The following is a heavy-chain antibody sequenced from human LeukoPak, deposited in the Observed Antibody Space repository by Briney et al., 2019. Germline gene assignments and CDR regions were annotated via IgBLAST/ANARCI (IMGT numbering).Heavy chain of an antibody. CDR3: ARSVEGYCSGGSCYSYYYYMDV. D-gene: IGHD2-15*01. V-gene: IGHV4-61*05. J-gene: IGHJ6*03. Sequence: SETLSLTCTVSGGSISSSSNYWGWIRQPPGKGLEWIGYIYYSGSTNYNPSLKSRVTISVDTSKNQFSLKLSSVTAADTAVYYCARSVEGYCSGGSCYSYYYYMDVWGKGTTVTVSS. CDR2: IYYSGST. CDR1: GGSISSSSNY.